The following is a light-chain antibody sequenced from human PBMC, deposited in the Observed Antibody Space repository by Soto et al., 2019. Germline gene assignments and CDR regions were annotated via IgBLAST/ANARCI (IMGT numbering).Light chain of an antibody. V-gene: IGKV3-20*01. CDR2: GAS. CDR3: QQFGSSIPHT. Sequence: EIVMTQSPGTLSLSTWERATISCRASQVIGSRYLAWYHQKSGQAPSLLIYGASSRATGIPDRFSGSGSGTDFPLTIRRLEPEDFGVYYCQQFGSSIPHTFGQATKLEI. J-gene: IGKJ2*01. CDR1: QVIGSRY.